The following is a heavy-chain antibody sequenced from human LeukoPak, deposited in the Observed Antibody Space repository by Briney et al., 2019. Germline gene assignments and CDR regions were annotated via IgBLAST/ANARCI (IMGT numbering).Heavy chain of an antibody. D-gene: IGHD2-15*01. J-gene: IGHJ6*02. CDR3: ARGAVVVAATGYYGMDV. CDR1: GGSISSYY. Sequence: PSETLSLTCTVSGGSISSYYWSWIRRPPGKGLEWIGYIYYSGSTNYNPSLKSRVTISVDTSKNQFSLKLSSVTAADTAVYYCARGAVVVAATGYYGMDVWGQGTTVTVSS. V-gene: IGHV4-59*12. CDR2: IYYSGST.